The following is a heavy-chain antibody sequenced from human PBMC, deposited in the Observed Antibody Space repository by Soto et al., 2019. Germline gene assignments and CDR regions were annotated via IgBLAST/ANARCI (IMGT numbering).Heavy chain of an antibody. Sequence: QVQLVQSGAEVKKPGSSVKVSCKASGGTFSSYTISWVRQAPGQGLEWMGRIIPILGIANYAQKFQGRVTITADKSTSTAYMELSSLRSEDTALYYCARGAGVAGNPEEYWGQGTLVTVSS. D-gene: IGHD6-19*01. V-gene: IGHV1-69*02. J-gene: IGHJ4*02. CDR3: ARGAGVAGNPEEY. CDR1: GGTFSSYT. CDR2: IIPILGIA.